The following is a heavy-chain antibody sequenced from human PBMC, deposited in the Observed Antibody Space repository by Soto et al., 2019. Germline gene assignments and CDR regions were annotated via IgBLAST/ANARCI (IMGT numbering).Heavy chain of an antibody. V-gene: IGHV3-23*01. CDR2: ISNSFSDGNT. CDR1: GFTFSNYA. CDR3: AKVFSPEGGNYFDH. Sequence: EVQLLESGGGFVQPGGSLRLSCAASGFTFSNYAMDWVRQAPGKGLEWVSAISNSFSDGNTHYADSVKGRFTISRDNDKNTVFLEMNSLRAEDTAVYYCAKVFSPEGGNYFDHWGQGTLVTVSS. J-gene: IGHJ4*02.